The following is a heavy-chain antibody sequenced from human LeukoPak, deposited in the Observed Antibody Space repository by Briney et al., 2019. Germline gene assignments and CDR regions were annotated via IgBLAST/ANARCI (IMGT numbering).Heavy chain of an antibody. CDR2: MNPNSGNT. D-gene: IGHD2-2*01. Sequence: ASVKVSCKASGYTFTSYDINWVRQATGQGLEWMGWMNPNSGNTGYAQKFQGRVTITRNTSISTAYMELSSLRSEDTAVYYCARVWYCSSTSCYGGSAFDIWGQGTMVTVSS. J-gene: IGHJ3*02. V-gene: IGHV1-8*03. CDR1: GYTFTSYD. CDR3: ARVWYCSSTSCYGGSAFDI.